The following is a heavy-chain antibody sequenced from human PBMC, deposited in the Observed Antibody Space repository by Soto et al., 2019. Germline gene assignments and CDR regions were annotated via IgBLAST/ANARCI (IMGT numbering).Heavy chain of an antibody. CDR2: IRSKANSYAT. Sequence: GGSLRLSCAASGFTFSNYAMSWVRQASGKGLEWVGRIRSKANSYATAYAASVKGRFTISRDDSKNTAYLQMNSLKTEDTAVYYCTRLGVAGRPFDYWGQGTLVTAPQ. CDR1: GFTFSNYA. J-gene: IGHJ4*02. CDR3: TRLGVAGRPFDY. D-gene: IGHD6-6*01. V-gene: IGHV3-73*01.